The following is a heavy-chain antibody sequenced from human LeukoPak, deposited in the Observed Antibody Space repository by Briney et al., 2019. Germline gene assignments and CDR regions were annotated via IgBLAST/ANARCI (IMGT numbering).Heavy chain of an antibody. D-gene: IGHD1-26*01. CDR3: ASWEIPGDPGVRY. CDR1: GYTFTSYG. CDR2: ISAYNGNT. Sequence: ASVKVSCKASGYTFTSYGISWVRQAPGQGLELMGWISAYNGNTNYAQKLQGRVNMTTDTSMSTAYMELRSLRSDDTAVYYCASWEIPGDPGVRYWGQGTLVTVSS. J-gene: IGHJ4*02. V-gene: IGHV1-18*01.